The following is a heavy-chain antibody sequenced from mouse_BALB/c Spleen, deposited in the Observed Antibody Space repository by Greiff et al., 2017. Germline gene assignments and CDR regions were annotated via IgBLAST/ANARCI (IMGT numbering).Heavy chain of an antibody. CDR3: ARRAYDGYYVGY. CDR2: ISYSGST. Sequence: VQLKESGPSLVKPSQTLSLTCSVTGDSITSGYWNWIRKFPGNKLEYMGYISYSGSTYYNPSLKSRISITRDTSKNQYYLQLNSVTTEDTATYYCARRAYDGYYVGYWGQGTTLTVSS. D-gene: IGHD2-3*01. V-gene: IGHV3-8*02. CDR1: GDSITSGY. J-gene: IGHJ2*01.